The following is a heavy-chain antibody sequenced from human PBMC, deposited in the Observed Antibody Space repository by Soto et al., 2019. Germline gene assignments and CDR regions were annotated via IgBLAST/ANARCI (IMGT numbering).Heavy chain of an antibody. Sequence: LRLSCAASGFTFSSYGMHWVRQAPGKGLEWVAVISYDGSNKYYADSVKGRFTISRDNSKNTLYLQMNSLRAEDTAVYYCAKQYDFWSGPAGYYYYYYGMDVWGQGTTVTVSS. CDR1: GFTFSSYG. V-gene: IGHV3-30*18. CDR3: AKQYDFWSGPAGYYYYYYGMDV. D-gene: IGHD3-3*01. J-gene: IGHJ6*02. CDR2: ISYDGSNK.